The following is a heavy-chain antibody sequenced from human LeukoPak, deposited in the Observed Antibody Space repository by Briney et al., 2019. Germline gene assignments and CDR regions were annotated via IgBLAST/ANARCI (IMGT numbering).Heavy chain of an antibody. V-gene: IGHV1-46*01. J-gene: IGHJ4*02. CDR3: AREFSGYIDF. Sequence: GASVKVSCKASGDTFIDYYMHWVRQTPGQGLEWMGIINPSGGGTSYAQKFQGRVTMTRDTSTSTVYMEVSSLRSEDTAVYYCAREFSGYIDFWGQGTLVTVSP. CDR2: INPSGGGT. D-gene: IGHD1-26*01. CDR1: GDTFIDYY.